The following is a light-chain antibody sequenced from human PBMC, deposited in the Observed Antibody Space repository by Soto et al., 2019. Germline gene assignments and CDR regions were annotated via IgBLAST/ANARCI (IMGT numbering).Light chain of an antibody. CDR3: SSYAGSNKRV. J-gene: IGLJ1*01. CDR2: EVT. V-gene: IGLV2-8*01. Sequence: QSALTXPPSASGSPGQSVTISCTGTSSDVGGYNYVSWYQQHPGKAPKLMIYEVTKRPSGVPDRFSGSKSGNTASLTVSGLQAEDEADYYCSSYAGSNKRVFGTGTKVTVL. CDR1: SSDVGGYNY.